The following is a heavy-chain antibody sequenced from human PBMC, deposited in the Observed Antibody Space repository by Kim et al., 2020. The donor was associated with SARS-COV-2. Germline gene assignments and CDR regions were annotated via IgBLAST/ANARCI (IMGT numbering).Heavy chain of an antibody. CDR2: MNPNSGNT. V-gene: IGHV1-8*01. J-gene: IGHJ2*01. D-gene: IGHD3-10*01. CDR1: GYTFTNYD. CDR3: ARGFRARGNSGSFFSRSWYVDL. Sequence: ASVKVSCKTSGYTFTNYDINWVRQAAGQGLEWMGWMNPNSGNTDYAQKFQGRVTMTRDTSISVAYMELSSLRSEDTAVYYCARGFRARGNSGSFFSRSWYVDLWGRGTLVTVSS.